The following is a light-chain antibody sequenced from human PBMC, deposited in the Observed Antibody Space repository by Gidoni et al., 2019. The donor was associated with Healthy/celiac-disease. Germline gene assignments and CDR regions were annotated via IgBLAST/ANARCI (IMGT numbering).Light chain of an antibody. CDR2: GAS. V-gene: IGKV3-15*01. Sequence: EIVMTQSPATLSVSPGERATLSCRASQSVSSNLAWYQQKPGQAPRLLIYGASTRATGIPARFSGSGSGTEFTLTISSLQSEDFAVYYCQQYNNWLETFGQXTKLEIK. CDR3: QQYNNWLET. J-gene: IGKJ2*01. CDR1: QSVSSN.